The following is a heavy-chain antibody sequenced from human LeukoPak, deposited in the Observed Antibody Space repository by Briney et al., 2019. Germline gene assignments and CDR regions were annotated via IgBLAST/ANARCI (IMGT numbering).Heavy chain of an antibody. CDR2: IYSSGRP. J-gene: IGHJ4*02. V-gene: IGHV4-4*07. D-gene: IGHD6-13*01. Sequence: PSETLSLTCTVSGASMSSYYWSWIRQPAGKGLEWIGHIYSSGRPNYNPSLKGRVTMSLDTSKNQFSLKLTSVTAADTAVYYCARDGSSSWYYFDYWGQGTLVTVSS. CDR3: ARDGSSSWYYFDY. CDR1: GASMSSYY.